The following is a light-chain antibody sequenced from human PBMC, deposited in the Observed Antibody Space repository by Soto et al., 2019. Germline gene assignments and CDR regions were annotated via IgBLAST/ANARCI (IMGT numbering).Light chain of an antibody. V-gene: IGKV1-39*01. J-gene: IGKJ2*01. Sequence: DIQMTQSPSSLSASVGDRVTITCRASQSISSYLNWYQQKPGKAPKLLIYAGSSLQSGVPSRFSGGGSGAEFTLTISSLQPEDFATYYCQQTYSIPVTFGQGTKLEIK. CDR2: AGS. CDR3: QQTYSIPVT. CDR1: QSISSY.